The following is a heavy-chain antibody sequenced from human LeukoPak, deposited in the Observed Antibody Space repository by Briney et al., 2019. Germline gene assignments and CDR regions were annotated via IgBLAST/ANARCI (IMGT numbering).Heavy chain of an antibody. D-gene: IGHD3-22*01. Sequence: GASVKVSCKASGGTFSSYAISWVRQAPGQGLEWMGRIVPTLNIPNFAPKFQGRATITADKSASTVFMDLDNLTSDDKAVYYCARDYRRTHYYDSSGLDDWGQGTLVTVSS. CDR2: IVPTLNIP. V-gene: IGHV1-69*04. CDR3: ARDYRRTHYYDSSGLDD. CDR1: GGTFSSYA. J-gene: IGHJ4*02.